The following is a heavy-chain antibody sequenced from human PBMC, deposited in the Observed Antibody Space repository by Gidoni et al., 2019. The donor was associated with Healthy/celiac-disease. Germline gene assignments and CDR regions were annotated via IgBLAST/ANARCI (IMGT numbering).Heavy chain of an antibody. D-gene: IGHD2-2*02. Sequence: EVQLVESGGGLVQPGRSLRLSCAASGFTFDDYAMHWVRQAPGKGLGWVSGISWNSGSIGYADSVKGRFTISRDNAKNSLYLQMNSLRAEDTALYYCAKDMGCSSTSCYTGYYYYYGMDVWGQGTTVTVSS. V-gene: IGHV3-9*01. CDR3: AKDMGCSSTSCYTGYYYYYGMDV. CDR1: GFTFDDYA. J-gene: IGHJ6*02. CDR2: ISWNSGSI.